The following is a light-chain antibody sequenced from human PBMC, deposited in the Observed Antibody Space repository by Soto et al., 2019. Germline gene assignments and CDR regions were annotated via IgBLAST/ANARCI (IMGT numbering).Light chain of an antibody. Sequence: DIQMSQSPSSLSASVGDSVTITCRASETILDYLNWYQQQPGEAPQLLIFSASSLHSVVPSRFRGSGSGTHFTLTISSLQPEDFATYCCQQSFSAPRTFGQGTKLQAK. CDR1: ETILDY. V-gene: IGKV1-39*01. CDR2: SAS. J-gene: IGKJ2*01. CDR3: QQSFSAPRT.